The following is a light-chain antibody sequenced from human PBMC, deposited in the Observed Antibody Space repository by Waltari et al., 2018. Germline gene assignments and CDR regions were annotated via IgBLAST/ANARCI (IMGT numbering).Light chain of an antibody. CDR2: DVT. V-gene: IGLV2-14*03. CDR3: SSFTSRTTVI. Sequence: QSALTQPASVSGSPGQSITIPCTGPSSDVGGYNYVSWYQQHPGKAPKLMIYDVTNRPSGVSNRFSGSKSDNTASLTISGLQAEDEADYYCSSFTSRTTVIFGGGTKLTVL. CDR1: SSDVGGYNY. J-gene: IGLJ2*01.